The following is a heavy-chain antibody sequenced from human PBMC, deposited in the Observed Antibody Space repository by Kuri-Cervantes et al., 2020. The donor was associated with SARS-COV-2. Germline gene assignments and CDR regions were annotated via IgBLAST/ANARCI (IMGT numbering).Heavy chain of an antibody. V-gene: IGHV1-3*01. CDR2: INAGNGDT. CDR1: EYSFTDYA. D-gene: IGHD1-7*01. J-gene: IGHJ3*02. CDR3: ARSKLPHEWNYVKAFDI. Sequence: ASVKVSCKASEYSFTDYAIQWVRQAPGQRLEWMAWINAGNGDTKYSQNFQGRVTITRDTSATTAYLELSSLRSEDTAVYYCARSKLPHEWNYVKAFDIWGQGTMVTVSS.